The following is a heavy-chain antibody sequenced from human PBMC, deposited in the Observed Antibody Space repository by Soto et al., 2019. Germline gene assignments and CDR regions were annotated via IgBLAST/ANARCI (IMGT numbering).Heavy chain of an antibody. CDR3: ARDCSSTSCLDAFDI. Sequence: QVQLQESGPGLVKPSETLSLTCTVSGGSISSYYWSWIRQPPGKGLEWIGYIYYSGSTNYNPSLKSRVTISVDTSKNQFSQKLSSVTAADTAVYYCARDCSSTSCLDAFDIWGQGTMVTVSS. CDR1: GGSISSYY. D-gene: IGHD2-2*01. J-gene: IGHJ3*02. CDR2: IYYSGST. V-gene: IGHV4-59*01.